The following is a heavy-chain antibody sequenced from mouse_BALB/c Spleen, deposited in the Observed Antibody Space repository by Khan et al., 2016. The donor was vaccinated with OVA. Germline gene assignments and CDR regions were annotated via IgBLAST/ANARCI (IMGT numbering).Heavy chain of an antibody. D-gene: IGHD2-2*01. Sequence: VQLQESGPDLMKPGASVKISCKAIGYTFSSYWLEWIKQRPGHGLEWLGDIFPGSLNINYNEKFKGKATFTADTSSNTAYLQLSSLTSEDSAVYHCARGGYGGFAFWGQGTLVTVSA. CDR1: GYTFSSYW. CDR2: IFPGSLNI. J-gene: IGHJ3*01. V-gene: IGHV1-9*01. CDR3: ARGGYGGFAF.